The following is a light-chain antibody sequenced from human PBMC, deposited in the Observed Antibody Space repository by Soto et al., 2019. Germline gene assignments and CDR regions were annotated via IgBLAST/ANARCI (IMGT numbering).Light chain of an antibody. V-gene: IGKV3-20*01. CDR3: QQSGSSPLT. CDR1: QSVSSSY. CDR2: GAS. Sequence: EIVLTQSPGTLSLSPGERATLSCRASQSVSSSYLAWYQQKPGQAPRLLIYGASSRATGIPDRFSGSGSEKDFTLTISRLEPEDFAVYYCQQSGSSPLTFGGGTKLEI. J-gene: IGKJ4*01.